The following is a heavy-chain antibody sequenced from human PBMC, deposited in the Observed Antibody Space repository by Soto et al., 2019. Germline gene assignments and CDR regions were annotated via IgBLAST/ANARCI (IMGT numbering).Heavy chain of an antibody. CDR3: ARTLDYYYYMDV. V-gene: IGHV1-3*01. CDR2: STAGDGNT. Sequence: ASVKVSCKASEYTFTSYAIHWVRQAPGQRLEWMGWSTAGDGNTKYLQKFQGRVAISRDTSASTVYMELSSLRSEDTAVYYCARTLDYYYYMDVWGKGTTITVSS. J-gene: IGHJ6*03. CDR1: EYTFTSYA.